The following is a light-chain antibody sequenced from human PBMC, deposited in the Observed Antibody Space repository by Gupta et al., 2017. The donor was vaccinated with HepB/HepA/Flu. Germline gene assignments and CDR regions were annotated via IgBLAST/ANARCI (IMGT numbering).Light chain of an antibody. Sequence: SYELTQPPPVSVSPGPTARITCSGDKLGDKYACCYQQKPGQSPVLVIYQDSKRPSGIPERFSGSNSGNTATLTISGTQAMDEADYYCQAWDSSTVVFGGGTKLTVL. CDR2: QDS. CDR3: QAWDSSTVV. V-gene: IGLV3-1*01. J-gene: IGLJ2*01. CDR1: KLGDKY.